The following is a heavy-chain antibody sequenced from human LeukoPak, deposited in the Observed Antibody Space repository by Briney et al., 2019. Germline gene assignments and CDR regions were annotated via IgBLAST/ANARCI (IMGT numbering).Heavy chain of an antibody. Sequence: GGSLRLSCAASGFTFSSYGMHWVRQAPGKGLEWVAVIRYDGSNKYYADSVKGRFTISRDNSKNTLYLQMNSLRAEDTAVYYCAKDRLRYYYYYYMDVWGKGTTVTVSS. V-gene: IGHV3-30*02. J-gene: IGHJ6*03. CDR2: IRYDGSNK. CDR3: AKDRLRYYYYYYMDV. CDR1: GFTFSSYG.